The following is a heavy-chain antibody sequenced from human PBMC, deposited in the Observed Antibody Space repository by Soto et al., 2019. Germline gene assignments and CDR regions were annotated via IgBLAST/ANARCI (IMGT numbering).Heavy chain of an antibody. V-gene: IGHV3-7*01. D-gene: IGHD3-22*01. CDR1: GFTFSSYW. CDR3: ARDGYYYDSSGYYYPYYFDY. J-gene: IGHJ4*02. Sequence: GGSLRLSCAASGFTFSSYWMCWVRQASGKGLEWVANIKQDGSKKYYVDSVKGRFTISRDNAKNSLYLQMNSLRAEDTAVYYCARDGYYYDSSGYYYPYYFDYWGQGTLVTVSS. CDR2: IKQDGSKK.